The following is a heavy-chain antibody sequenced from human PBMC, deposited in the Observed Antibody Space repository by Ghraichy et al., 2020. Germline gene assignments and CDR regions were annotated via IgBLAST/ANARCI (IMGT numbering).Heavy chain of an antibody. CDR3: AKGKGSGSYVNWSFNI. D-gene: IGHD1-26*01. J-gene: IGHJ2*01. V-gene: IGHV3-23*01. CDR2: ISGSVGSI. CDR1: GLTFSNFA. Sequence: GGSLRLSCAVSGLTFSNFAMAWVRQAPGKGLEWVSTISGSVGSIWYADSGKGRFIISRDNSRSTFYLQMNSLRAEDTAVYYCAKGKGSGSYVNWSFNIWGRGTRVTV.